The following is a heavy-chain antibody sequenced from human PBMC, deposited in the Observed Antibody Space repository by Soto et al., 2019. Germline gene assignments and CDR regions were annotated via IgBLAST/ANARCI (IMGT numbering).Heavy chain of an antibody. CDR1: GDSVSSNSAA. CDR3: ARDPGLIYYYDSSGYSGWFDP. CDR2: TYYRSKWYN. J-gene: IGHJ5*02. V-gene: IGHV6-1*01. D-gene: IGHD3-22*01. Sequence: KQSQTLSLTCAISGDSVSSNSAAWNWIRQSPSRGLEWLGRTYYRSKWYNDYAVSVKSRITINPDTSKNQFSLQLNSVTPEDTAVYYCARDPGLIYYYDSSGYSGWFDPWGQGTLVTVSS.